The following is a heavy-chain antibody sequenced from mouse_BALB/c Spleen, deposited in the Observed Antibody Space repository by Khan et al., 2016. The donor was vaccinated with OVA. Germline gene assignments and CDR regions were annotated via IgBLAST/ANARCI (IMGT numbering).Heavy chain of an antibody. CDR2: IWSDGST. Sequence: QVHVKQSGPGLVAPSQSLSITCTISGFSLTNYGVHWVRQPPGKGLEWLVVIWSDGSTTYNSDLKSRLSIRKDNSKSQVFLKMNSLQTDDTAMYYCARQPYYHYYVMDYWGQGTSVTVSS. V-gene: IGHV2-6-1*01. D-gene: IGHD2-10*01. J-gene: IGHJ4*01. CDR3: ARQPYYHYYVMDY. CDR1: GFSLTNYG.